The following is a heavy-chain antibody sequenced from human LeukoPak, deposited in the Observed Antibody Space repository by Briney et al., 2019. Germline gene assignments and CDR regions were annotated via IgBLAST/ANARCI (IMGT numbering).Heavy chain of an antibody. D-gene: IGHD2-2*01. CDR1: GFTFSSSG. J-gene: IGHJ5*02. V-gene: IGHV3-NL1*01. CDR2: IYSGGST. CDR3: ARQVVPAALNWFDP. Sequence: GGSLRLSCAASGFTFSSSGMHWVRQAPGKGLEWVSVIYSGGSTYYADSVKGRFTISRDNSKNTLYLQMNSLRAEDTAVYYCARQVVPAALNWFDPWGQGTLVTVSS.